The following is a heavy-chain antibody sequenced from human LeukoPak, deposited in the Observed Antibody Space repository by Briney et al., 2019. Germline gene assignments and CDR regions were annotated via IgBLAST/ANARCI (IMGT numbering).Heavy chain of an antibody. CDR2: IYSGGGT. J-gene: IGHJ4*02. Sequence: GGSLRLSCAASGFNVSTNYMSWVRQPPGKGLEWVSAIYSGGGTLYADSVKGRFTISRDNSKNTLYLQVNSLRVEDTAVYYCARAGYCVSPSCLYFDYWGQGALVTVSS. CDR1: GFNVSTNY. V-gene: IGHV3-66*01. CDR3: ARAGYCVSPSCLYFDY. D-gene: IGHD2-2*01.